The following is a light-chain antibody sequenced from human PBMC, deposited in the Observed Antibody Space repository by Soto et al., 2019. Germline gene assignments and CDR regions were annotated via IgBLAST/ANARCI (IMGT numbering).Light chain of an antibody. V-gene: IGLV1-40*01. CDR1: SSNIGAGYD. CDR2: SNN. CDR3: QSYDISLSGYVI. Sequence: QSVLTQPPSVSGAPGQRVTISCIGSSSNIGAGYDVHWYQQLPGTAPKLLIYSNNNRPSGVPDRFSASKSGTSASLAITGLQAEDEADYYCQSYDISLSGYVIFGGGTKVTVL. J-gene: IGLJ2*01.